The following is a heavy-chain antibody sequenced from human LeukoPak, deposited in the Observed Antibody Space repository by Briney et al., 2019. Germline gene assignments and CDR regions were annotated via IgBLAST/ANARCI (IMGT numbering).Heavy chain of an antibody. V-gene: IGHV4-61*05. D-gene: IGHD2-21*02. Sequence: SETLSLTCTVSGGSISSSSYYWGWIRQPPGKGLEWIGYIYYSGSTNYNPSLKSRVTISVDTSKNQFSLKLSSVTAADTAVYYCARGFLVTLFDYWGQGTLVTVSS. CDR1: GGSISSSSYY. CDR3: ARGFLVTLFDY. J-gene: IGHJ4*02. CDR2: IYYSGST.